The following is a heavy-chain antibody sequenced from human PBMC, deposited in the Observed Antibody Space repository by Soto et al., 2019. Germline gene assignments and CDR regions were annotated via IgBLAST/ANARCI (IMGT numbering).Heavy chain of an antibody. J-gene: IGHJ4*02. Sequence: PSETLSLTCPVAGGTISSYYWSWIRQPPGKGLEWIGYIYYSGSTNYNPSLKSRVTISVDTSKNQFSLKLSSVTAADTAVYYCARDRSYYFDYWGQGTLVTVSS. CDR1: GGTISSYY. CDR3: ARDRSYYFDY. CDR2: IYYSGST. V-gene: IGHV4-59*12.